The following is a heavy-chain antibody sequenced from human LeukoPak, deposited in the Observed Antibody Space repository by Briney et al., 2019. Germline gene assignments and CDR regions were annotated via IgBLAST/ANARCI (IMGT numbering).Heavy chain of an antibody. CDR3: AKDSEDDFGDYLDY. D-gene: IGHD4-17*01. Sequence: GVSLILSCAASGFTVSSNYMSWVRQAPGKGLEWVSLIYTGGSTYYADSVKGRFIISRDNSKNTVYLQMNSLRVEDTSVYYCAKDSEDDFGDYLDYWGQGTLVTVSS. V-gene: IGHV3-66*01. CDR1: GFTVSSNY. CDR2: IYTGGST. J-gene: IGHJ4*02.